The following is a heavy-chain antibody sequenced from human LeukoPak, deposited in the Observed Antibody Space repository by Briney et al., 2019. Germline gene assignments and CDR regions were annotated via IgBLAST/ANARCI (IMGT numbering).Heavy chain of an antibody. Sequence: SETLSLTCTVSGGSISSYYWSWIRQPPGKGLEWIGYIYYSGSTNYNPSLKSRVTISVDTSKNQFSLKLSSVTAADTAVYYCARELRWVIDYWGQGTLVTVSS. J-gene: IGHJ4*02. CDR1: GGSISSYY. D-gene: IGHD4-17*01. CDR2: IYYSGST. CDR3: ARELRWVIDY. V-gene: IGHV4-59*01.